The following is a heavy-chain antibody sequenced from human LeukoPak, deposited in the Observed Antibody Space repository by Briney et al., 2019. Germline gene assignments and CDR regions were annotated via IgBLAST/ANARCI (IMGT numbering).Heavy chain of an antibody. D-gene: IGHD6-19*01. Sequence: GASVKVSCEASGYTFTGYYMHWVRQAPGQGLEWMGWINPNSGGTNYAQKFQGRVTMTRDTSISTAYMELSRLRSDDTAVYYCARHSNGWYVFDYWGQGTLVTVSS. CDR1: GYTFTGYY. CDR2: INPNSGGT. J-gene: IGHJ4*02. CDR3: ARHSNGWYVFDY. V-gene: IGHV1-2*02.